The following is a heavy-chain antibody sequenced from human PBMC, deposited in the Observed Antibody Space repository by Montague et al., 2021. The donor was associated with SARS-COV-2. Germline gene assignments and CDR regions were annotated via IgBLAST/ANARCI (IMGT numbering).Heavy chain of an antibody. CDR2: IYHSGST. CDR3: ASRYYGSGSYLPFDD. V-gene: IGHV4-4*02. J-gene: IGHJ4*02. D-gene: IGHD3-10*01. Sequence: SETLSLTCTVSGGSISSSNWCSWVRQPPGKGLEWIGEIYHSGSTNYNPSLKSRVTISVDKSKNQFSLKLSSVTAADTAVYYCASRYYGSGSYLPFDDWGQGTLVTVSS. CDR1: GGSISSSNW.